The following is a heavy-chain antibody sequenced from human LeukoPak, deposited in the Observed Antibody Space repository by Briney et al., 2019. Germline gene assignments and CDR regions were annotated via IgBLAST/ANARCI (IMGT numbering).Heavy chain of an antibody. V-gene: IGHV3-30*18. Sequence: PGGSLRLSCAASGFTFSTYGMHWVRQAPGKGLEWVALISYDGSNKDYADSVKGRFTISRDNSKNTLYLQMNSLRAEDTALYYCAKASYSSVAGGSIDYWGQGTLVTVSS. D-gene: IGHD6-19*01. CDR3: AKASYSSVAGGSIDY. J-gene: IGHJ4*02. CDR1: GFTFSTYG. CDR2: ISYDGSNK.